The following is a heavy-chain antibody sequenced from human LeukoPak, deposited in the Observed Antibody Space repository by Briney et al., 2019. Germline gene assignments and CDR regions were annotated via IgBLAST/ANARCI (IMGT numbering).Heavy chain of an antibody. CDR2: ISSSSSTI. J-gene: IGHJ3*02. V-gene: IGHV3-48*01. Sequence: PGGSLRLSCAASGFTFSSYSMNWVRQAPGKGLEWVSYISSSSSTIYYADSVKGRFTISRDNAKNSLYLQMNSLRAEDTAVYYCARDKESTRFGSSGYYYPNDAFDIWGQGTLVTVSS. CDR3: ARDKESTRFGSSGYYYPNDAFDI. CDR1: GFTFSSYS. D-gene: IGHD3-22*01.